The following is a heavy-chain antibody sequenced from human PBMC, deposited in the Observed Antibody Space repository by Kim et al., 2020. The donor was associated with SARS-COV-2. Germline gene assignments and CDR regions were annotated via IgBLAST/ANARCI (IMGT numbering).Heavy chain of an antibody. J-gene: IGHJ5*02. Sequence: GGSLRRSCADSGFTFSSYAMHWVRQAPGKGLEWWEGKAQYTRKNSEAKARQVRGHITRDNSKNTLYLQMNSLRAEDTAVYYCAREDVVRIWYNWFDPWG. CDR3: AREDVVRIWYNWFDP. V-gene: IGHV3-30-3*01. D-gene: IGHD2-2*01. CDR2: KAQYTRKN. CDR1: GFTFSSYA.